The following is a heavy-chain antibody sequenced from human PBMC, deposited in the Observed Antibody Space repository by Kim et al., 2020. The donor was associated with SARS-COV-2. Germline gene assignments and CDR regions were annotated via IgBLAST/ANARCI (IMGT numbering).Heavy chain of an antibody. CDR3: ARSVSGSYYYGMDV. Sequence: NFRGRVTITRDTSASTAYMELSSLGSEDTAVYYCARSVSGSYYYGMDVWGQGTTVTVSS. J-gene: IGHJ6*02. D-gene: IGHD1-26*01. V-gene: IGHV1-3*01.